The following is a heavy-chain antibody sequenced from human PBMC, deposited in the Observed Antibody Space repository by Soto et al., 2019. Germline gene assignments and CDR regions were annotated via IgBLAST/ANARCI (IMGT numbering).Heavy chain of an antibody. CDR3: AREGLTSDIDY. CDR2: ISSSSSTI. V-gene: IGHV3-48*01. D-gene: IGHD1-20*01. CDR1: GFTFSSYS. Sequence: EVQLVESGGGLVQPGGSLRLSCAASGFTFSSYSMNWVRQAPGKGLEWVSYISSSSSTIYYADSEKGRFTISRDNAKNSLYLQMNSLRAEDTAVYYCAREGLTSDIDYWGQGTLVTVSS. J-gene: IGHJ4*02.